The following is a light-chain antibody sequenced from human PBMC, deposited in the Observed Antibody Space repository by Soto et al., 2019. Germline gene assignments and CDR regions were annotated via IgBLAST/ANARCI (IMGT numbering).Light chain of an antibody. CDR2: DAS. CDR1: QDISNY. Sequence: DIQMTQSPSSLSASVGDRLTITCQASQDISNYLNWYQQKPGKAPKLLIYDASNLETGVPSRFSGSGSGTDFTFTISTLQPEDFAIYYCLQANRVPLSFGQGTRLEIK. V-gene: IGKV1-33*01. CDR3: LQANRVPLS. J-gene: IGKJ5*01.